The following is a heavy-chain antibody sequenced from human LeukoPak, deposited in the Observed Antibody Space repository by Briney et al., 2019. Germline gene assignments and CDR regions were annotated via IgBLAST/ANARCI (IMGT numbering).Heavy chain of an antibody. V-gene: IGHV3-7*01. Sequence: GGSLRLSCAASGFTFSSYAMSWVRQAPGKGPERVANINQDGSEKLYVDSVKGRFTISRDNAKNSLYLQMNSLRVEDTAVYYCTRDVREAYDIWGHGTMVTVSS. D-gene: IGHD3-16*01. CDR3: TRDVREAYDI. CDR1: GFTFSSYA. J-gene: IGHJ3*02. CDR2: INQDGSEK.